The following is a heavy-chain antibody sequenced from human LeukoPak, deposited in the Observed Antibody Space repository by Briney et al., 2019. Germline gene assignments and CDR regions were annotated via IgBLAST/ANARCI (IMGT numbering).Heavy chain of an antibody. CDR1: GGFISTYY. V-gene: IGHV4-59*01. Sequence: PSETLSLTCTVSGGFISTYYWTWIRQPPGKGLEWIGYIYYSGSTNYNPSLKSRVTISVDTSKNQFSLKLTSLTAADTDVYYGAKGGKGIPLGLRFDSWGQGTLVSVSS. J-gene: IGHJ4*02. CDR3: AKGGKGIPLGLRFDS. D-gene: IGHD2-21*01. CDR2: IYYSGST.